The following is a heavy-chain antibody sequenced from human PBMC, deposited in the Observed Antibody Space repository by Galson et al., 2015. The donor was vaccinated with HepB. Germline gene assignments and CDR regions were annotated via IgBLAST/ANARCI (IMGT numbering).Heavy chain of an antibody. V-gene: IGHV4-34*01. D-gene: IGHD2-2*01. J-gene: IGHJ5*02. CDR3: ARHGVCSSTSCNNWFDP. CDR1: GGSFSGYY. CDR2: INHSGST. Sequence: SETLSLTCAVYGGSFSGYYWSWIRQPPGKGLEWIGEINHSGSTNYNPSLKSRVTISVDTSKNQFSLKLSSVTAADTAVYYCARHGVCSSTSCNNWFDPWGQGTLVTVSS.